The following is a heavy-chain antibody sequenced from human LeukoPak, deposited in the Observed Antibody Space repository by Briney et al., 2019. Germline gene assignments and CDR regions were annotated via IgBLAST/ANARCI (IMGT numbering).Heavy chain of an antibody. CDR1: GFTFSSYR. V-gene: IGHV3-48*04. J-gene: IGHJ4*02. CDR3: ARDPSSRPYYFDY. Sequence: GGSLRLSCAASGFTFSSYRMNWVRQAPGKGLEWVSYISSSSSTIYYADSVKGRFTISRDNAKNSLYLQMNSLRAEDTAVYYCARDPSSRPYYFDYWGQGTLVTVSS. CDR2: ISSSSSTI.